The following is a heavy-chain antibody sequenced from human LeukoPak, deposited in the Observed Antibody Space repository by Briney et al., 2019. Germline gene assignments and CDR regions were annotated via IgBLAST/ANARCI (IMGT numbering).Heavy chain of an antibody. V-gene: IGHV3-30*18. CDR3: AKDGGIARTIYYYGMDV. J-gene: IGHJ6*02. Sequence: PGGSLRLSCAASGFTFSSYGMHWVRQAPGKGLEWVAVISYDGSNKYYADSVKGRLTISRDNSKNTLYLQMNSLRAEDTAVYYCAKDGGIARTIYYYGMDVWGQGTTVTVSS. D-gene: IGHD2-2*01. CDR1: GFTFSSYG. CDR2: ISYDGSNK.